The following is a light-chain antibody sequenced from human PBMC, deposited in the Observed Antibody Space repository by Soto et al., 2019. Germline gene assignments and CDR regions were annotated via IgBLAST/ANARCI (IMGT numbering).Light chain of an antibody. CDR1: QSVSNN. Sequence: EIVLTQSPATLSVSPGERAALSCRASQSVSNNLAWYQQKPGQPPRLLNFGASTRATGIPARFSGSGSEAEFALTISTLQSEDFAVYYCQQYSVWPLTFGGGTKVEIK. V-gene: IGKV3D-15*01. CDR2: GAS. CDR3: QQYSVWPLT. J-gene: IGKJ4*02.